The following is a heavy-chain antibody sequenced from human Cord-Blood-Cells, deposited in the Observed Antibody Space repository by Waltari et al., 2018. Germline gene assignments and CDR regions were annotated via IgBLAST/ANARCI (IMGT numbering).Heavy chain of an antibody. CDR2: IYYSGST. J-gene: IGHJ6*02. V-gene: IGHV4-39*01. Sequence: QLQLQESGPGLVKPSETLSLTCTVSGGSISSSSYYWGWIRQPPGKGLEWIGSIYYSGSTYYNPSLKSRVTISVDTSKNQFSLKLSSVTAADTAVYYCARQFMITFGGVIGYYYGMDVWGQGP. CDR1: GGSISSSSYY. D-gene: IGHD3-16*01. CDR3: ARQFMITFGGVIGYYYGMDV.